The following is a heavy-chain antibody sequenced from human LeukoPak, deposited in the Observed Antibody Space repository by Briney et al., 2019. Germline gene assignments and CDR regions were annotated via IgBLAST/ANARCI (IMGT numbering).Heavy chain of an antibody. V-gene: IGHV1-2*02. J-gene: IGHJ4*02. CDR3: ARRGGGMGPGASY. CDR2: INPNSGGA. CDR1: GYTFTGYY. D-gene: IGHD3-10*01. Sequence: ASVKVSCKASGYTFTGYYMHWVRQAPRQGLEWMGWINPNSGGANYAQKFQGRVTMTRDTSISTAYMELNRLTSDDTAVYYCARRGGGMGPGASYWARGTLVTVS.